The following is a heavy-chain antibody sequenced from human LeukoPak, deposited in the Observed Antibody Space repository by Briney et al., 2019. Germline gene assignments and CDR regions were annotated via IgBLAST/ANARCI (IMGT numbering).Heavy chain of an antibody. J-gene: IGHJ4*02. CDR2: IIPISGTT. CDR1: GGTFSSYA. CDR3: AGDRQAGATFDFDY. Sequence: SVKVSCKASGGTFSSYAISWVRQAPGQGLEWMGGIIPISGTTNYAQKFQGRVTITADKSTSTAYMELSSLRSEDTAVYYCAGDRQAGATFDFDYWGQGTLVTVSS. V-gene: IGHV1-69*06. D-gene: IGHD1-26*01.